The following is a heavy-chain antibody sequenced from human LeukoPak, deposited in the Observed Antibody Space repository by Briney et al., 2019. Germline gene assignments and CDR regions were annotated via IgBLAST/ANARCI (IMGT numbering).Heavy chain of an antibody. CDR2: INPSGGST. CDR1: GYTFTSYY. V-gene: IGHV1-46*01. Sequence: ASVKVSCKASGYTFTSYYMHWVRQAPGQGLEWMGIINPSGGSTSYAQKLQGRVTMTTDTSTSTAYMELRSLRSDDTAVYYCARGMESTPLVYWGQGTLVTVSS. J-gene: IGHJ4*02. CDR3: ARGMESTPLVY. D-gene: IGHD3-3*01.